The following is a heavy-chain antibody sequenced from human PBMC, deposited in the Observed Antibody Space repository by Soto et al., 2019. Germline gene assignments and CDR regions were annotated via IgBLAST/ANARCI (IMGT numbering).Heavy chain of an antibody. J-gene: IGHJ6*02. CDR1: GFTFSSYG. V-gene: IGHV3-33*01. Sequence: GGSLRLSCAASGFTFSSYGMHWVRQAPGKGLEWVAVIWYDGSNKYYADSVKGRFTISRDNSKNTLYLQMNSLRAEDTAVYYCARHYYGSGSYYYYYGMDVWGQGTTVTVSS. CDR2: IWYDGSNK. D-gene: IGHD3-10*01. CDR3: ARHYYGSGSYYYYYGMDV.